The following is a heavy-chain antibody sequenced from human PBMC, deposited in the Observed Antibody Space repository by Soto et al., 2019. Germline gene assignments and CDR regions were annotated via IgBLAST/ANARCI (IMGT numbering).Heavy chain of an antibody. Sequence: PGGSLRLSCAASGFTFSGYAMHWVRQAPGKGLEWVALISYDGSNKYYADSVKGRFTVSRDSSKNTVFLQMNSLRAEDTAVYYCARGGGGYYYYGMDVWGQGTTVTVSS. J-gene: IGHJ6*02. V-gene: IGHV3-30-3*01. D-gene: IGHD2-15*01. CDR1: GFTFSGYA. CDR2: ISYDGSNK. CDR3: ARGGGGYYYYGMDV.